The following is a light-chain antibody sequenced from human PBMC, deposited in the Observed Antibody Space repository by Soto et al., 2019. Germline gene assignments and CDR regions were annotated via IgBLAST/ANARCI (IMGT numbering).Light chain of an antibody. J-gene: IGKJ1*01. CDR2: GAS. CDR3: QQYNNWPLWT. CDR1: QSVSSN. V-gene: IGKV3-15*01. Sequence: EIVITQSPAPPSVSPGERATLSCRASQSVSSNLAWYQQKPGQPPRLLIYGASTRATGIPARFSGSGSGTEFTLPISSLQSEDFAVYYCQQYNNWPLWTFGQGTKVDIK.